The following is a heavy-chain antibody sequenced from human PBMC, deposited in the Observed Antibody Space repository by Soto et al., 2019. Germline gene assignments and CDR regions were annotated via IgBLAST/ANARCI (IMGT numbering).Heavy chain of an antibody. CDR3: ARLSSSPEGYYGMDV. CDR2: IDPSDSYT. V-gene: IGHV5-10-1*01. D-gene: IGHD6-6*01. J-gene: IGHJ6*02. Sequence: ESLKISCKGSGYSFTSYWISWVRQMPGKGLEWMGRIDPSDSYTNYSPSFQGHVTISADKSISTAYLQWSSLKASDTAMYYCARLSSSPEGYYGMDVWGQGTTVTVSS. CDR1: GYSFTSYW.